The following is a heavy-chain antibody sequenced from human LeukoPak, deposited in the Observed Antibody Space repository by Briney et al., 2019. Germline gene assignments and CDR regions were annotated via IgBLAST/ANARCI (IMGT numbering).Heavy chain of an antibody. V-gene: IGHV3-74*01. CDR3: TRATGAGLIDY. J-gene: IGHJ4*02. CDR2: INSDGSST. CDR1: GFSFSNYW. Sequence: GGSLRLSCAASGFSFSNYWMSWVRQAPGKGLVWVSRINSDGSSTSYADSVKGRFTISRDNAKNTLYLQMNSLRAEDTAVYYCTRATGAGLIDYWGQGTLVTVSS. D-gene: IGHD1-1*01.